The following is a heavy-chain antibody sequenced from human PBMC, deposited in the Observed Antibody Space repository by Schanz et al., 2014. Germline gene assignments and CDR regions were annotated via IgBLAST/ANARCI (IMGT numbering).Heavy chain of an antibody. J-gene: IGHJ4*02. Sequence: QVQLVQSGAEVKKPGASVKVSCKASGYTFTSYDINWVRQATGQGLEWMGWMNSTTGNTGYAQRFQGRVTMTRNTSITTAYLELSSLRSGDTAVYYCTKGRTFGRWGQGTLVTVAS. CDR1: GYTFTSYD. V-gene: IGHV1-8*01. CDR2: MNSTTGNT. CDR3: TKGRTFGR. D-gene: IGHD3-16*01.